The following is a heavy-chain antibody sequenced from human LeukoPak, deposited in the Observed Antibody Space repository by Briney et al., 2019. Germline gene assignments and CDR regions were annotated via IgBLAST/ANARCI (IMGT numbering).Heavy chain of an antibody. D-gene: IGHD1-20*01. J-gene: IGHJ6*02. CDR3: ARGSITGILYYYYGMDV. CDR1: GFTFSSYR. Sequence: GGSLRLSCAASGFTFSSYRMNWVRQAPGKGLEWVSSISSSSSYIYYADSVKGRFTISRDNAKNSLYLQMNSLRAEDTAVYYCARGSITGILYYYYGMDVWGQGTTVTVSS. V-gene: IGHV3-21*01. CDR2: ISSSSSYI.